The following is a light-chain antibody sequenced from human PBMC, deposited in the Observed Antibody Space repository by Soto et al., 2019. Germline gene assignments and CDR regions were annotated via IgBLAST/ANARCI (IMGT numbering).Light chain of an antibody. V-gene: IGKV3-20*01. CDR1: QSLGSTY. CDR3: QQYGSSYT. Sequence: EIVLTQSPGTLSLSPGERATLSCRASQSLGSTYVAWYQQKPGQAPRLLISGASSRATGIPDRFSGSGSGRDFTLPISRLEPEDFAVYYCQQYGSSYTFGQGTKLEIK. CDR2: GAS. J-gene: IGKJ2*01.